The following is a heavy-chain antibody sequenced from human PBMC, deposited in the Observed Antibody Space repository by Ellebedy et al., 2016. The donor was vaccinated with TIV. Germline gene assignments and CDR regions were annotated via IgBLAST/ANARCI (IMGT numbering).Heavy chain of an antibody. Sequence: PGGSLRLSCAASGFTFSTYGMHWVRQAPGEGLQWVAFIRYGGTDNYYADSVKGRFTISRDNSKNTLYLQMSSLRVEDTAVYYCAKGYDARGNWGQGTLVTVSS. CDR2: IRYGGTDN. CDR1: GFTFSTYG. V-gene: IGHV3-30*02. J-gene: IGHJ4*02. CDR3: AKGYDARGN. D-gene: IGHD3-3*01.